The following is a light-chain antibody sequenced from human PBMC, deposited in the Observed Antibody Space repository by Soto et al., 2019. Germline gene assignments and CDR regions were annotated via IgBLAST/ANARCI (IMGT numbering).Light chain of an antibody. CDR3: CSYAGSYTGA. Sequence: QSVLTQPRSVSGSPGQSVTISCTGTSSDVGVYNYVSWYQQHPGKAPKLMIYDVSNRPSGVPERFSGSKSGNTASLTISGLQAEDAADYYCCSYAGSYTGAFGTGTKPTVL. J-gene: IGLJ1*01. CDR1: SSDVGVYNY. V-gene: IGLV2-11*01. CDR2: DVS.